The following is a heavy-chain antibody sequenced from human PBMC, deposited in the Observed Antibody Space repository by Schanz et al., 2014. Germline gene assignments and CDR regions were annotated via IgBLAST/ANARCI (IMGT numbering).Heavy chain of an antibody. Sequence: VQLVESGGAVVQPGGSLRLSCAASRFTFNAYDMYWIRQAPGKGLEWISSMYINSGSTQYADSVKGRFIISRDSSKNTLFLQMNSLRAEDTAVYFCARDGGRDGYNLAFDVWGQGTLVTVSS. D-gene: IGHD5-12*01. CDR2: MYINSGST. V-gene: IGHV3-23*04. CDR1: RFTFNAYD. CDR3: ARDGGRDGYNLAFDV. J-gene: IGHJ3*01.